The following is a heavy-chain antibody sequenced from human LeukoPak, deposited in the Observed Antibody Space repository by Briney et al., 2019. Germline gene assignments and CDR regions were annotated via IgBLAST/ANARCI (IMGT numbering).Heavy chain of an antibody. CDR1: GFTLSNYG. D-gene: IGHD3-10*01. J-gene: IGHJ4*02. CDR2: ISGGGGGT. CDR3: AKRGVVVRVILVGFHKEANYFDS. V-gene: IGHV3-23*01. Sequence: PGGSLRLSCAVSGFTLSNYGMSWVRQVPGKALEWVAGISGGGGGTNYADSVKGRFTISRDNPKNTLYLQMHSLRAEDTAVYFCAKRGVVVRVILVGFHKEANYFDSWGQGALVTVSS.